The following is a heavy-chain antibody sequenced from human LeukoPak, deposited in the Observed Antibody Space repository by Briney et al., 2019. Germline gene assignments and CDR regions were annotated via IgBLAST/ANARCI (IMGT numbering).Heavy chain of an antibody. CDR1: GFTLSSYA. J-gene: IGHJ4*02. D-gene: IGHD2/OR15-2a*01. V-gene: IGHV3-23*01. CDR2: ISGSRDST. Sequence: PGGSLRLCCAAPGFTLSSYAMTWVPQAPAKVLEWVSPISGSRDSTYYADSVKGRLTTSKDNSKNTLYLQMSSLRAENTAVYHFAKDIYLGGQGALVTVSS. CDR3: AKDIYL.